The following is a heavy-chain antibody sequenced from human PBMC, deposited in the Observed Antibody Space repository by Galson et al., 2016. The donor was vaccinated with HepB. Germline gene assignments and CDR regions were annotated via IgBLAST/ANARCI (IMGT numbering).Heavy chain of an antibody. V-gene: IGHV3-23*01. J-gene: IGHJ6*02. D-gene: IGHD5-12*01. Sequence: YLRLSCAASGFNYSRYAMNWVRQAPGTGLEWVSVISGCGTRTYYADSVKGRFTISRDNSNNTRYLRMNSLRADDTAVYYWAKAGGHSGYDNYNYGMDVWGQGTTVTVSS. CDR2: ISGCGTRT. CDR1: GFNYSRYA. CDR3: AKAGGHSGYDNYNYGMDV.